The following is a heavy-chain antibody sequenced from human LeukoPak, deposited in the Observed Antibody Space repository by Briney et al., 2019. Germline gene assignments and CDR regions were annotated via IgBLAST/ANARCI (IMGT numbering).Heavy chain of an antibody. CDR1: GGSFSGYY. Sequence: SETLSLTCAVYGGSFSGYYWSWIRQPPGKGLEWIGEINHSGSTNHNPSLKSRVTISVDTSKNQFSLKLSSVTAADTAVYYCARGPVVAAIDYWGQGTLVTVSS. D-gene: IGHD2-15*01. J-gene: IGHJ4*02. V-gene: IGHV4-34*01. CDR2: INHSGST. CDR3: ARGPVVAAIDY.